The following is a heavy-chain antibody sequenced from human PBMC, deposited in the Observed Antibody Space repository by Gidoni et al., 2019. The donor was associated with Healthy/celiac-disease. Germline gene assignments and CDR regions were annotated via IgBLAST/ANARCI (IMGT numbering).Heavy chain of an antibody. V-gene: IGHV5-10-1*03. Sequence: EVQLAQSGAGVKKLGESLRISCMGSGYSFTSYWSSWVRRMPGKGLEWMGRFDPSDTNTNYSPSLQGHVTISAGKNISTAYLQWSSLKASDTAMHYCARLVREGRRVTGMDVWGQGTTVTVSS. CDR1: GYSFTSYW. CDR2: FDPSDTNT. J-gene: IGHJ6*02. CDR3: ARLVREGRRVTGMDV. D-gene: IGHD3-10*01.